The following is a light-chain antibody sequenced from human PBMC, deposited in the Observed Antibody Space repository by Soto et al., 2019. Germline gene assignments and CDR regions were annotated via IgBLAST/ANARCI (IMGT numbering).Light chain of an antibody. CDR1: QSVSANY. CDR3: QQHGSSPFT. V-gene: IGKV3-20*01. Sequence: EIVLTQAPGTLSLSPGERATLSCRASQSVSANYLAWYQQKPGQAPRLLIYGASSRATGIPDRFSGSGSGTDFTLTISRLEPEDFAVYLCQQHGSSPFTFGPGNKVDI. CDR2: GAS. J-gene: IGKJ3*01.